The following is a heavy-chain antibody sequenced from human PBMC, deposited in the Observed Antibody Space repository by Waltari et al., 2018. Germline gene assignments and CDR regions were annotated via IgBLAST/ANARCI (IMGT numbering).Heavy chain of an antibody. CDR3: ARTHIGGNLPFHN. CDR2: IDPGDSYA. D-gene: IGHD2-15*01. J-gene: IGHJ4*02. V-gene: IGHV5-10-1*03. Sequence: EVHLVQSGTEVRKPGESLTISCKASGYSFTTHWITWVRQMPGKGLEWMGRIDPGDSYADYSPSFQSHVTISVDKSISTAYLHWSGLKASDSALYYCARTHIGGNLPFHNWGQGTLVTVSS. CDR1: GYSFTTHW.